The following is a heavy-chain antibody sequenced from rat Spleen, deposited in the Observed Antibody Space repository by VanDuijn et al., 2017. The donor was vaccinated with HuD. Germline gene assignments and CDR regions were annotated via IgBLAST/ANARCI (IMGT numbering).Heavy chain of an antibody. V-gene: IGHV2-15*01. CDR1: GFSLTNFA. Sequence: QVQLEESGPGLVQPAQTLSLTCTVSGFSLTNFAVNWIRQPPGKGLEWIGAIWSGGSTDYNSALRSRLSIGRDTSKSQVFLKMNSLQTEDTAMYFCVRGSAYFDYWGQGVMVTVSS. CDR3: VRGSAYFDY. J-gene: IGHJ2*01. CDR2: IWSGGST. D-gene: IGHD3-2*01.